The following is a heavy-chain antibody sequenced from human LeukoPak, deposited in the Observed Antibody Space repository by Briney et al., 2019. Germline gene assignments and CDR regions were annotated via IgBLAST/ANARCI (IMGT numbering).Heavy chain of an antibody. CDR2: INHSGST. CDR1: GGSFSGYY. Sequence: NPSETLSLTCAVYGGSFSGYYWSWIRQPPGKGLEWIGEINHSGSTNYNPSLKSRVTISVDTSKNQFSLKLSSVTAADTAVYYCARRCSSTSCYTTGLNWGQGTLVTVSS. V-gene: IGHV4-34*01. J-gene: IGHJ4*02. D-gene: IGHD2-2*02. CDR3: ARRCSSTSCYTTGLN.